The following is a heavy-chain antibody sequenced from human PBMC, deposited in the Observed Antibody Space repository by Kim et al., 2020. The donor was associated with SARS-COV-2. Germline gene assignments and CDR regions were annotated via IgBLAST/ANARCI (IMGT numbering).Heavy chain of an antibody. CDR1: GFTFSSYS. CDR3: ARDGYDIWNYYYGMDV. J-gene: IGHJ6*02. Sequence: GGSLRLSCAASGFTFSSYSMNWVRQAPGKGLEWVSSISSSSSYIYYADSVKGRFTISRDNAKNSLYLQMNSLRAEDTAVYYCARDGYDIWNYYYGMDVWGQGTTVTVSS. CDR2: ISSSSSYI. D-gene: IGHD3-3*01. V-gene: IGHV3-21*01.